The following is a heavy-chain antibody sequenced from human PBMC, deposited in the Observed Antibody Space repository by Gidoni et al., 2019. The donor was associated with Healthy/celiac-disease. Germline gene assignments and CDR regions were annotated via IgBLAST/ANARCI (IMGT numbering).Heavy chain of an antibody. D-gene: IGHD4-4*01. Sequence: QLQLQESGPGLVKPSETLSLTCTVSGGSISSSSYYWGWIRQPPGQGLEWIGSIYYSGSTYYNPSLKSRVTISVDTSKTRFSLRLSSVTAADTAVYYCARELRETTRLQCFDYWGQGPLVTVSS. CDR2: IYYSGST. J-gene: IGHJ4*02. CDR1: GGSISSSSYY. V-gene: IGHV4-39*07. CDR3: ARELRETTRLQCFDY.